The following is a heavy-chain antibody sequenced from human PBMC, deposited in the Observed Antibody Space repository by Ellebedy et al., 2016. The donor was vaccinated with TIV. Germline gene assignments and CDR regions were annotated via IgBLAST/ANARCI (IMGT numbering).Heavy chain of an antibody. V-gene: IGHV1-69*10. J-gene: IGHJ4*02. CDR3: ARVGNYYGGNPSYYFDY. Sequence: AASVQVSCKASGGTFSSYGIIWVRQPPGQGLEWMGGIIPILGKANYAQKFQGRVTITADESTSTAYMELSSLRSEDTAVYYCARVGNYYGGNPSYYFDYWGQGTLVTVSS. CDR2: IIPILGKA. CDR1: GGTFSSYG. D-gene: IGHD4-23*01.